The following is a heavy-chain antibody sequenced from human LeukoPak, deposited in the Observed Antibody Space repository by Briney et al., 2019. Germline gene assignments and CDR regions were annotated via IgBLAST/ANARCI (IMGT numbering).Heavy chain of an antibody. V-gene: IGHV1-2*02. CDR1: GYTFTGYY. CDR2: INPNSGGT. J-gene: IGHJ4*02. D-gene: IGHD1-26*01. CDR3: ARAARGSYKIDY. Sequence: ASVKVSCRASGYTFTGYYMHRVRQAPGQGLEWMGWINPNSGGTNYAQKFQGRVTMTRDTSISTAYMELSRLRSDDTAVYYCARAARGSYKIDYWGQGTLVTVSS.